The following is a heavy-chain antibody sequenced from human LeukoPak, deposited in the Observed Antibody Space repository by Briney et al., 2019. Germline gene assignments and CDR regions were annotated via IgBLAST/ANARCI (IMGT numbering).Heavy chain of an antibody. CDR2: ISYDGSNK. CDR1: GFTFSSYA. D-gene: IGHD2-2*01. V-gene: IGHV3-30-3*01. CDR3: ARDGPVVVVPAAIGSFDY. Sequence: GGSLRLSCAASGFTFSSYAMHWVRQAPGKGLERVAVISYDGSNKYYADSVKGRFTISRDNSKNTLYLQMNSLRADDTAVYYCARDGPVVVVPAAIGSFDYWGQGTLVTVSS. J-gene: IGHJ4*02.